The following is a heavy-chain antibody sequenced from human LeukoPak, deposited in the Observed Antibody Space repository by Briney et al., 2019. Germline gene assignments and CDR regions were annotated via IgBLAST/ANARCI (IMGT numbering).Heavy chain of an antibody. J-gene: IGHJ3*02. Sequence: GGSLRPSCAASGFTFSSYSMNWVRQAPGKGLEWVSSISSSSSYIYYADSVKGRFTISRDNAKNSLYLQMNSLRAEDTAVYYCARSLKYYDILTGYSPDYDAFDIWGQGTMVTVSS. D-gene: IGHD3-9*01. CDR3: ARSLKYYDILTGYSPDYDAFDI. CDR2: ISSSSSYI. CDR1: GFTFSSYS. V-gene: IGHV3-21*01.